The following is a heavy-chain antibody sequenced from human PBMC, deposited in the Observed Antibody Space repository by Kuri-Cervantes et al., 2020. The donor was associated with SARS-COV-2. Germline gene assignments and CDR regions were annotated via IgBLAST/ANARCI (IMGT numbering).Heavy chain of an antibody. Sequence: LSLTCAASGFTFSSYEMNWVRQAPGKGLEWVSYISSTGYTIYYADSVKGRFTISRDNAKNSLSLQMNSLRVEDTALYFCARSMKWTHYSFDSWGQGTLVTVSS. J-gene: IGHJ4*02. CDR3: ARSMKWTHYSFDS. CDR1: GFTFSSYE. V-gene: IGHV3-48*03. D-gene: IGHD2-8*01. CDR2: ISSTGYTI.